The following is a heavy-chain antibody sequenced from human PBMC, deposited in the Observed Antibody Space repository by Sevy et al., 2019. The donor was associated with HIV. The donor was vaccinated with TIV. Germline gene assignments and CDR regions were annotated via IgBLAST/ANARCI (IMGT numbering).Heavy chain of an antibody. J-gene: IGHJ6*02. V-gene: IGHV1-18*01. CDR3: ARSTAGLEDLYYGMDV. D-gene: IGHD3-10*01. CDR1: GYTFTNYG. CDR2: ISAYNGNT. Sequence: ASVKVSCKASGYTFTNYGFCWVRQAPGQGLEWMGWISAYNGNTNYAQKFQGRVTMTTDTSTGTAYMELRSLRSDDTALYYCARSTAGLEDLYYGMDVWGHGTTVTVSS.